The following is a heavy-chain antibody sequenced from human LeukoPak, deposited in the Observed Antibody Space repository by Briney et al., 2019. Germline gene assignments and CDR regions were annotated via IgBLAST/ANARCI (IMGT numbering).Heavy chain of an antibody. CDR3: ARSGYRDYKYLDYFDY. CDR2: VFSHSNT. Sequence: PSETLSLTCNVSGDSFSSYSWNWVRQPPGKGLEWIGYVFSHSNTNYNPSLKSRATISLDTSKNHLYLQLSSVTAADTAVYFCARSGYRDYKYLDYFDYWGRGILVTVSS. V-gene: IGHV4-4*08. CDR1: GDSFSSYS. D-gene: IGHD5-12*01. J-gene: IGHJ4*02.